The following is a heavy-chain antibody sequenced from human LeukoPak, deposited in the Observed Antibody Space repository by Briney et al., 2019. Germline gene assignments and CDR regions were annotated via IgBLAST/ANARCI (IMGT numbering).Heavy chain of an antibody. J-gene: IGHJ6*02. V-gene: IGHV3-23*01. CDR2: ISGSGGST. D-gene: IGHD3-3*01. CDR1: GFTFSSYA. CDR3: AKSVAIYFYYGLDV. Sequence: GGSLRLSCAASGFTFSSYAMHWVRQTPGKGLEWVSAISGSGGSTYYADSVKGRFTISRDNSKNTLFLQVDSLRAEDTAPYYCAKSVAIYFYYGLDVWGQGTTVTVPS.